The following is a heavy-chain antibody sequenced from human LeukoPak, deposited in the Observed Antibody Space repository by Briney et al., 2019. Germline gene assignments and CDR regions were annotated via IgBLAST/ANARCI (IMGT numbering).Heavy chain of an antibody. CDR3: ARLIAASVDYFDY. J-gene: IGHJ4*02. CDR1: GFTFSSYT. V-gene: IGHV3-21*01. D-gene: IGHD6-6*01. CDR2: ISSGSDYI. Sequence: GGSLRLSCGASGFTFSSYTMNWVRQAPGKGLEWVSSISSGSDYIYYADSVKGRFTISRDNAKNSLYLQMNSLRAEDTAVYYCARLIAASVDYFDYWGQGTLVTVSS.